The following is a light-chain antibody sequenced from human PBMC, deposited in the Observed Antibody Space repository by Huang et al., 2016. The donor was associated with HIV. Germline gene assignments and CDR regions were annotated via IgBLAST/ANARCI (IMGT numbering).Light chain of an antibody. J-gene: IGKJ1*01. CDR2: GAS. CDR1: QAISNY. CDR3: QKYDSAPRT. Sequence: AFVGDRVTITCRASQAISNYLAWYQLTPGKVPTLLIYGASTLQSGVPSRFSGSGSGTDFTLTISSLQPEDVAVYFCQKYDSAPRTFGQGTRVEIK. V-gene: IGKV1-27*01.